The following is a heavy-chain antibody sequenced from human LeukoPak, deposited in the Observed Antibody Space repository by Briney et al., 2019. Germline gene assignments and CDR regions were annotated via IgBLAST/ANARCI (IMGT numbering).Heavy chain of an antibody. CDR3: ARGFYGAGSHFDY. D-gene: IGHD3-10*01. CDR1: GGSISSGDFP. J-gene: IGHJ4*02. Sequence: SQTLSLTCAVSGGSISSGDFPWSWIRPPPGKGLEWIGYIFHTGHTSYNPSLKSRVTISVDMSKNHLSLRLTSVTAADTAVYYCARGFYGAGSHFDYWGQGTLVTVSS. CDR2: IFHTGHT. V-gene: IGHV4-30-2*01.